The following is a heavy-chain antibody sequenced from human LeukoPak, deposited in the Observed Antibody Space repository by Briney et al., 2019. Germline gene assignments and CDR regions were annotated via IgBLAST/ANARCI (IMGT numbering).Heavy chain of an antibody. J-gene: IGHJ3*02. CDR2: IANSGDNT. D-gene: IGHD5-24*01. CDR3: VKSAGKDGYRDSFDM. Sequence: PGGSLRLSCAASGFTFSNSAMNCVRPAPGKGLEWVSTIANSGDNTYYADSVKGRFTISRDNFRNTLYLQMNSLRAEDTAVYYCVKSAGKDGYRDSFDMWGQGTVVTVSS. CDR1: GFTFSNSA. V-gene: IGHV3-23*01.